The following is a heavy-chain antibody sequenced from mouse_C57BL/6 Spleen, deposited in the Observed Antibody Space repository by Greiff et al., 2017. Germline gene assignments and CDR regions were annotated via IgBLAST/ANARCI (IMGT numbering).Heavy chain of an antibody. J-gene: IGHJ4*01. V-gene: IGHV5-9-1*02. CDR3: TRDGTNFPYYYAMDY. Sequence: EVMLVESGEGLVKPGGSLKLSCAASGFTFSSYAMSWVRQTPEKRLEWVAYISSGGDYIYYADTVKGRFTISRDNARNTLYLQMSSLKSEDTAMYYCTRDGTNFPYYYAMDYWGQGTSVTVSS. CDR2: ISSGGDYI. D-gene: IGHD1-1*01. CDR1: GFTFSSYA.